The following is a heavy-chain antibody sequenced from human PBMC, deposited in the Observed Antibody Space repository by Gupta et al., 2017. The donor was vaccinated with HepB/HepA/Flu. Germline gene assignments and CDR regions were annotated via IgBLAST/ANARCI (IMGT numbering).Heavy chain of an antibody. V-gene: IGHV3-21*01. Sequence: EVHLVESGGGLVKPGESLRLSCAPSGFPFNAYTMNWVRQAPGKGLEWVSSMKSDRISIYYADSVKGRFTISRDNAKNSFYLQMNSLRPEDTAVYYCASRKTNDGTDFWGQGTTVTVSS. CDR2: MKSDRISI. CDR3: ASRKTNDGTDF. J-gene: IGHJ6*02. CDR1: GFPFNAYT.